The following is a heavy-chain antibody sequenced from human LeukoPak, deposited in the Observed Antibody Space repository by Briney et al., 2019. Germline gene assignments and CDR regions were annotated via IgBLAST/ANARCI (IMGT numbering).Heavy chain of an antibody. V-gene: IGHV4-4*07. J-gene: IGHJ6*03. Sequence: SETLSLTCTVSGGSITSFYWNWIRQPAGKGLGWTGRIDTSGSTNYNPSLKSRVTMSVDTSKNQFSLRLSSVTAADTAVYYCARGQWELLRYNYIDVWGKGTTVTVSS. CDR3: ARGQWELLRYNYIDV. D-gene: IGHD1-26*01. CDR2: IDTSGST. CDR1: GGSITSFY.